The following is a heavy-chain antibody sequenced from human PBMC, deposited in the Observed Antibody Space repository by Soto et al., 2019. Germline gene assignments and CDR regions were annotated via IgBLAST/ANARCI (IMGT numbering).Heavy chain of an antibody. CDR3: ARDYGDYVAWFDP. CDR2: IIPILGIA. V-gene: IGHV1-69*08. J-gene: IGHJ5*02. D-gene: IGHD4-17*01. Sequence: QVQLVQSGAEVKKPGSSVKVSCKASEGTFSSYNISWVRQAPGQGLEWMGRIIPILGIANYAQKFQGRVTITADKSTSTAYMELSSLRSEDTAVYYCARDYGDYVAWFDPWGQGTLVTVSS. CDR1: EGTFSSYN.